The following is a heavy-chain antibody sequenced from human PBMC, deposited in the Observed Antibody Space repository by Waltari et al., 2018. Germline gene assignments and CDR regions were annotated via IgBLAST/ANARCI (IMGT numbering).Heavy chain of an antibody. J-gene: IGHJ4*02. D-gene: IGHD7-27*01. CDR2: IYTSGST. CDR3: ARDPWGPQAFDY. Sequence: YWSWIRQPAGKGLEWIGRIYTSGSTNYNPSLKSRVTISVDTSKNQFSLKLSSVTAADTAVYYCARDPWGPQAFDYWGQGTLVTVSS. V-gene: IGHV4-61*02. CDR1: Y.